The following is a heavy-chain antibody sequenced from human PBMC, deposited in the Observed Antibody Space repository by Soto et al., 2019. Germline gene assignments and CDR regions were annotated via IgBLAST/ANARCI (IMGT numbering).Heavy chain of an antibody. CDR1: GGSISSYY. CDR3: ARAPGDYFDY. J-gene: IGHJ4*02. CDR2: IFYSGST. V-gene: IGHV4-59*12. Sequence: SETLSLTCTVSGGSISSYYWGWIRQHPGKGLEWIGNIFYSGSTYYNPSLKSRVTISVDTSKNQFSLKLSSVTAADTAVYYCARAPGDYFDYWGQGTLVTVSS.